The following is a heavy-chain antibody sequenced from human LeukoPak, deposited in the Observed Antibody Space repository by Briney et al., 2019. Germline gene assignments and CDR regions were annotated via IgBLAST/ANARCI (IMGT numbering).Heavy chain of an antibody. J-gene: IGHJ4*02. D-gene: IGHD2-15*01. CDR2: ISSSSSYI. CDR3: AWKQTYCSGGSCYFGGVDY. CDR1: GFTFSSYS. Sequence: GGSLRLSCAASGFTFSSYSMNWVRQAPGKGLEWVSSISSSSSYIYYADSVKGRFTISRDNAKNSLYLQMNSLRAEDTAVYYCAWKQTYCSGGSCYFGGVDYWGQGTLVTVSS. V-gene: IGHV3-21*01.